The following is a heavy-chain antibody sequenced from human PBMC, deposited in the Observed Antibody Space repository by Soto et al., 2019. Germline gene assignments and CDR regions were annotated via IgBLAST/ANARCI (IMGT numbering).Heavy chain of an antibody. D-gene: IGHD2-8*01. CDR3: PKAAKSSSWCSAYY. CDR1: GFTFSSYA. Sequence: EVQLLESGGGLVQPGGSLRLSCAASGFTFSSYAMSWVRQAPGKGLEWVSTISGSGGSTYYADSVKGRFTISRDNSKNPLYLEMNFVRFADTAVYYCPKAAKSSSWCSAYYWGQGTLVAVSS. V-gene: IGHV3-23*01. CDR2: ISGSGGST. J-gene: IGHJ4*02.